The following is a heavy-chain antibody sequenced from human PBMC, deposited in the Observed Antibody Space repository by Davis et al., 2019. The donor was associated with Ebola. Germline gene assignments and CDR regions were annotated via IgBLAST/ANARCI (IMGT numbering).Heavy chain of an antibody. J-gene: IGHJ6*04. CDR3: ARSGLSFGVVKYHYGMDV. D-gene: IGHD3-3*01. Sequence: GGSLRLSCAASGFTVSNYYMSWVRQAPGKGLEWVSIIYSGGTTYYADSVKGRFTISGHNSKNTLHLQMNSLRAEDTAVYYCARSGLSFGVVKYHYGMDVWGKGTTVTVFS. CDR1: GFTVSNYY. CDR2: IYSGGTT. V-gene: IGHV3-53*01.